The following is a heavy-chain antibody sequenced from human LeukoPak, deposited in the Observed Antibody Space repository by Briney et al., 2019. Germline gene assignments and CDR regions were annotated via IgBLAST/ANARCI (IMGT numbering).Heavy chain of an antibody. CDR3: AKEGYSSTSGYFDY. CDR2: ISTSGDNT. J-gene: IGHJ4*02. D-gene: IGHD2/OR15-2a*01. V-gene: IGHV3-23*01. CDR1: GFTFSSYA. Sequence: GGSLRLSCVVSGFTFSSYAMSWVRQTPGKGLEWVSGISTSGDNTYYADSTKGRFTISRDNSKNTLYLQMNSLRVEDTAIYYCAKEGYSSTSGYFDYWGQGTLVTVSS.